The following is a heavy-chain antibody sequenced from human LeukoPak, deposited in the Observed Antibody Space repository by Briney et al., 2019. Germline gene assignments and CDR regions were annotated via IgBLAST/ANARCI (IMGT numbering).Heavy chain of an antibody. CDR1: GFTFSSYW. CDR2: IKQDGSEK. J-gene: IGHJ6*02. V-gene: IGHV3-7*01. Sequence: GGSLRLSCAASGFTFSSYWMSWVRQAPGKGLEWVANIKQDGSEKYYVDSVKGRFTISRDNAKSSLYLQMNSLRAEDTAVYYCARNRPNYDFWSGYYTDYYYYYGMDVWGQGTTVTVSS. D-gene: IGHD3-3*01. CDR3: ARNRPNYDFWSGYYTDYYYYYGMDV.